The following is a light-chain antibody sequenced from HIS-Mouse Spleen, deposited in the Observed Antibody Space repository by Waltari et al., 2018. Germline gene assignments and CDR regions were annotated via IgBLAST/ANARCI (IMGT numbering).Light chain of an antibody. Sequence: SYELTQPPSVSVSPGQTARITCSGDALPKKYAYWYQQKSGQAPVLGIYEDSKRHSGIPDRFSGSSSGTMATLTISGAQVEDEADYYCYSTDSSGNHRVFGGGTKLTVL. J-gene: IGLJ2*01. CDR2: EDS. CDR1: ALPKKY. CDR3: YSTDSSGNHRV. V-gene: IGLV3-10*01.